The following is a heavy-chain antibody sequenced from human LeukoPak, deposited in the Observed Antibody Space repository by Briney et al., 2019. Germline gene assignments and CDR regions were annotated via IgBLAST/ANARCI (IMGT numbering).Heavy chain of an antibody. CDR1: GYTFTCYY. D-gene: IGHD2-2*01. CDR2: INPNSGGT. Sequence: ASVKVSCKASGYTFTCYYMHWVGQAPGQGREWMGWINPNSGGTNYAQKFQGRVTMTRDTSISTAYMELSRLRSDDTAVYYCARGYCSSTSCYSGYYYYYMDVWGKGTTVTVSS. V-gene: IGHV1-2*02. CDR3: ARGYCSSTSCYSGYYYYYMDV. J-gene: IGHJ6*03.